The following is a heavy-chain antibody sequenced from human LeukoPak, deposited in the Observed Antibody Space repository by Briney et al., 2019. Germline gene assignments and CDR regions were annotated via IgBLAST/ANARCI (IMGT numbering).Heavy chain of an antibody. Sequence: GGSLRLSCAASGFTFDDYAMHWVRQAPGKGLEWVSLISWDGGSTYYADSVKGRFTISRDNSKNSLYLQMNSLRAEDTALYYCAKMGTSCYQSDYWGQGTLVTVSS. CDR3: AKMGTSCYQSDY. V-gene: IGHV3-43D*03. D-gene: IGHD1-1*01. CDR1: GFTFDDYA. CDR2: ISWDGGST. J-gene: IGHJ4*02.